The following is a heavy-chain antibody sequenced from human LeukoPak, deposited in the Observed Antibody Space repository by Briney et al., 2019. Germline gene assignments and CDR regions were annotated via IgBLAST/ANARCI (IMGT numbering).Heavy chain of an antibody. D-gene: IGHD3-3*01. V-gene: IGHV4-34*01. Sequence: SETLSLTCAVYGGSFSGYYWSWIRQPPGKGLEWIGEINHSGSTNYNPSLKSRVTISVDTSENQFSLKLSSVTAADTAVYYCAREKAGYDFWSGYSPDWFDPWGQGTLVTVSS. J-gene: IGHJ5*02. CDR3: AREKAGYDFWSGYSPDWFDP. CDR1: GGSFSGYY. CDR2: INHSGST.